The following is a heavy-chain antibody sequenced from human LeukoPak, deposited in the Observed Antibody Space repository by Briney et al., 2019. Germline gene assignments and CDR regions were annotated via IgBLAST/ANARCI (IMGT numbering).Heavy chain of an antibody. CDR2: ISYDGSNK. Sequence: GGSLRLSCAASGFTFSSYAMHWVRQAPGKGLEWVAVISYDGSNKYHADSVKGRFTISRDNSKNTLYLQMNSLRAEDTAVYYCAREVSSGDYVGYWGQGTLVTVSS. D-gene: IGHD4-17*01. CDR1: GFTFSSYA. CDR3: AREVSSGDYVGY. J-gene: IGHJ4*02. V-gene: IGHV3-30-3*01.